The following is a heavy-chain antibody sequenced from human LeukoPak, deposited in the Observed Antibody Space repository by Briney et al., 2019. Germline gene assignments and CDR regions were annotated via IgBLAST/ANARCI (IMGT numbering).Heavy chain of an antibody. CDR3: ARGEYSNGYPYRLDS. J-gene: IGHJ4*02. CDR2: INPKSGDA. Sequence: ASVKVSCKASGSTFSDYHINWVRQASGQGPEWMGWINPKSGDASYNQAFQGRVTMTRDTSISTAYMELNRLRSNDTAMYYCARGEYSNGYPYRLDSWGQGTLVTVSS. CDR1: GSTFSDYH. D-gene: IGHD3-16*01. V-gene: IGHV1-2*02.